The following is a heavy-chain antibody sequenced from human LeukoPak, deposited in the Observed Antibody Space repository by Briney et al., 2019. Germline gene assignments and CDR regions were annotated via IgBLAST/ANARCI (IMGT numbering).Heavy chain of an antibody. CDR3: ARDSGCSSTSCSLGIAFDV. D-gene: IGHD2-2*01. Sequence: SETLSLTCTVSGGSISSYYWSWIRQPAGKGLEWFGRIYTSGSTNYNPSIKRRVTMSVDTSKNQFSLKLSSVTAADTAVYYCARDSGCSSTSCSLGIAFDVWGQGTMVTVSS. J-gene: IGHJ3*01. CDR1: GGSISSYY. V-gene: IGHV4-4*07. CDR2: IYTSGST.